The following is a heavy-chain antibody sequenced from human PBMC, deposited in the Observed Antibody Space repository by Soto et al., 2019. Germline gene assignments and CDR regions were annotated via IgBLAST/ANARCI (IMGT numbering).Heavy chain of an antibody. CDR2: IFPIFGTT. D-gene: IGHD2-2*01. Sequence: RASVKVSCKASGGTFNSHAFNWVRQAPGQGLEWMGGIFPIFGTTNYAQKFQGRVTITADESTRTVYLELSSLRSDDTAVYYCARDLEFRHGKIYHLDYWGQGNLVTVSS. V-gene: IGHV1-69*13. CDR1: GGTFNSHA. J-gene: IGHJ4*02. CDR3: ARDLEFRHGKIYHLDY.